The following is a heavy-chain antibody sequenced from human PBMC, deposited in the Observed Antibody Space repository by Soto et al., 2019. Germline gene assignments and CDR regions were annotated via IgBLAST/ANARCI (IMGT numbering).Heavy chain of an antibody. CDR1: GGSISSYY. J-gene: IGHJ4*02. V-gene: IGHV4-59*01. CDR3: ARASDWFGELLPNYYFDY. CDR2: IYYSGST. Sequence: PSETLSLTCTFSGGSISSYYWSWIRQPPGKGLEWIGYIYYSGSTNYNPSLKSRVTISVDTSKNQFSLKLSSVTAADTAVYYCARASDWFGELLPNYYFDYWGQGTLVTVSS. D-gene: IGHD3-10*01.